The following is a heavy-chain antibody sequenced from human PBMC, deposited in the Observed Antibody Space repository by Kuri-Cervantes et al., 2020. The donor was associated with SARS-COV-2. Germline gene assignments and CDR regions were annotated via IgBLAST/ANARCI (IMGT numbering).Heavy chain of an antibody. CDR3: ARGRCSSTSCRVGRGAFDI. CDR1: GFTFSSYA. V-gene: IGHV3-30-3*01. CDR2: ISYDGSNK. Sequence: GGSLRLSCAASGFTFSSYAMHWVRQAPGKGLEWVAVISYDGSNKYYADSVKGRYTISRDNSKNTLYLQMNSLRAEDTAVYYCARGRCSSTSCRVGRGAFDIWAQGTMVTVSS. D-gene: IGHD2-2*01. J-gene: IGHJ3*02.